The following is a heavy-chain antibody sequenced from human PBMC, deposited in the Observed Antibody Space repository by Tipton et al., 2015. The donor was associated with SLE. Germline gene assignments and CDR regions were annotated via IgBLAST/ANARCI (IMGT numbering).Heavy chain of an antibody. CDR2: IYYSGST. D-gene: IGHD6-6*01. J-gene: IGHJ4*02. V-gene: IGHV4-59*01. Sequence: TLSLTCTVSGGSISSYYWSWIRQPPGKGLEWIGYIYYSGSTNYNPSLKSRVTISVDTSKNPFSLKLSSVTAADTAVYYCARDLAARGGHYFDYWGQGTLVTVSS. CDR3: ARDLAARGGHYFDY. CDR1: GGSISSYY.